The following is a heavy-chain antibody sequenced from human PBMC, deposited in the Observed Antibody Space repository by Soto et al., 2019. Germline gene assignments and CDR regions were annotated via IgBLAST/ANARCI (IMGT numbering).Heavy chain of an antibody. J-gene: IGHJ5*02. D-gene: IGHD2-2*01. V-gene: IGHV1-69*13. CDR1: GVTFSSYA. CDR2: IIPIFGTA. CDR3: AREFLYCSSTSCYGYRNWFDP. Sequence: SVKVSCKASGVTFSSYAISWVRQAPGQGLEWMGGIIPIFGTANYAQKFQGRVTITADESTSTAYMELSSLRSEDTAVYYCAREFLYCSSTSCYGYRNWFDPWGQGTLVTVSS.